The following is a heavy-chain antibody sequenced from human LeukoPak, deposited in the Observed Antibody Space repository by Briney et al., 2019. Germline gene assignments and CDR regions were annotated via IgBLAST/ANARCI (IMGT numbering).Heavy chain of an antibody. CDR1: GFTFSSYA. V-gene: IGHV3-30-3*01. Sequence: GGSLRLSCAASGFTFSSYAMHWVRQAPGKGLEWVAVISYDGSNKYYADSVKGRFTISRDNSKNTLYLQMNSLRAEDTAVYYCAKAPVGATHFDYWGQGTLVTVSS. CDR2: ISYDGSNK. J-gene: IGHJ4*02. CDR3: AKAPVGATHFDY. D-gene: IGHD1-26*01.